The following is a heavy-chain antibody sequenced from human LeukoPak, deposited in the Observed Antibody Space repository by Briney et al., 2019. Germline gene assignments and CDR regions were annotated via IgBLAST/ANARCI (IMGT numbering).Heavy chain of an antibody. CDR2: IKQDGSEI. V-gene: IGHV3-7*01. J-gene: IGHJ4*01. Sequence: GGSLRLSCAVSGFTFSSYWMYWVRQAPGKGLEWVANIKQDGSEIYYVDSVKGRFTIPRDNTKNSLYLQMNSLRAEDAALCHCAAGDAMDYWGQGTLVSVSS. CDR1: GFTFSSYW. CDR3: AAGDAMDY.